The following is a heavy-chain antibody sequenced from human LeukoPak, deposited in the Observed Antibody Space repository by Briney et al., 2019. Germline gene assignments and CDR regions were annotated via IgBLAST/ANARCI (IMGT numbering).Heavy chain of an antibody. CDR3: ARAVSSGYYNLYFDY. CDR2: ISYDGSNK. J-gene: IGHJ4*02. V-gene: IGHV3-30-3*01. D-gene: IGHD3-3*01. CDR1: GFTFSSYA. Sequence: GGSLRLSCAASGFTFSSYAMHWVRQAPGKGLEWVAVISYDGSNKYYADSVKGRFTISRDNSKNTLYLQMNSLRAEDTAVYYCARAVSSGYYNLYFDYWGQGTLVTVSS.